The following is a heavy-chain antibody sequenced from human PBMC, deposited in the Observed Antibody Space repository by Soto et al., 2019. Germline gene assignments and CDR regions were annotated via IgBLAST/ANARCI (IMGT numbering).Heavy chain of an antibody. CDR3: AREGYYSGSGGYSPPRYYGMDV. CDR1: GYTFISYG. J-gene: IGHJ6*02. V-gene: IGHV1-18*01. CDR2: ISAYNDYT. Sequence: QVQLVQSGAEVKKPGSSVKVSCKASGYTFISYGISWVRQAPGQGLEWMGWISAYNDYTNYAQKLQGRVTMTTDTSTRMAYLGLRGLRSDDTAVYYCAREGYYSGSGGYSPPRYYGMDVWGQGTTVTVSS. D-gene: IGHD3-10*01.